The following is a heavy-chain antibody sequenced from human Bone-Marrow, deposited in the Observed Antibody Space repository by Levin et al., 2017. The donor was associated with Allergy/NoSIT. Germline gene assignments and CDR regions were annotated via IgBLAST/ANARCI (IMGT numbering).Heavy chain of an antibody. CDR1: GGSISSYY. CDR2: IYYSGST. V-gene: IGHV4-59*01. D-gene: IGHD2-2*01. J-gene: IGHJ5*02. CDR3: ARGYCSSTSCSANWFDP. Sequence: SETLSLTCTVSGGSISSYYWSWIRQPPGKGLEWIGYIYYSGSTNYNPSLKSRVTISVDTSKNQFSLKLSSVTAADTAVYYCARGYCSSTSCSANWFDPWGQGTLVTVSS.